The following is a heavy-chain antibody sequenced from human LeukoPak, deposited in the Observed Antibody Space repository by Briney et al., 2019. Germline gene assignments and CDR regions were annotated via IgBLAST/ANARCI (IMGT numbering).Heavy chain of an antibody. CDR3: ARLPGYCSSTSCSSDAFDI. J-gene: IGHJ3*02. V-gene: IGHV5-51*01. CDR2: IYPGDSDT. Sequence: GESLKISCKGSGYSFTSYWIGWVRQMPGKGLEWIGIIYPGDSDTRYSPSFQGQVTISADKSISTAYLQWSSLKASDTAMCYCARLPGYCSSTSCSSDAFDIWGQGTMVTVSS. CDR1: GYSFTSYW. D-gene: IGHD2-2*01.